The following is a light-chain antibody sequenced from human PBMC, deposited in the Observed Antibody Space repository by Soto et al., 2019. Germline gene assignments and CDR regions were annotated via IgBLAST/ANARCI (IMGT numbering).Light chain of an antibody. J-gene: IGKJ4*01. V-gene: IGKV1-5*03. CDR2: KAS. Sequence: DIQMTQSPSTLSVSVGDRVTITCRASQTISSWLAWYQQKPGKAPKLLIYKASTLKSGVPSRFRGSGSGTDFTLTISSLKYEDFEVYYCQQYNSWTLTFGGGTKVDIK. CDR1: QTISSW. CDR3: QQYNSWTLT.